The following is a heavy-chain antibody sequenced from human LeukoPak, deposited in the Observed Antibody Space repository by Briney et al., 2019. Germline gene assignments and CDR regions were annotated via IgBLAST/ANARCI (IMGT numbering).Heavy chain of an antibody. V-gene: IGHV4-59*08. CDR3: ARHGRIAAAGLTY. D-gene: IGHD6-13*01. CDR1: GGPISSYY. CDR2: IYYSGST. J-gene: IGHJ4*02. Sequence: SETLSLTCTVSGGPISSYYWSWIRQPPGKGLEWIGYIYYSGSTNYNPSLKSRDTISVDTSKNQFSLKLSSVTAADTAVYYCARHGRIAAAGLTYWGQGTLVTVSS.